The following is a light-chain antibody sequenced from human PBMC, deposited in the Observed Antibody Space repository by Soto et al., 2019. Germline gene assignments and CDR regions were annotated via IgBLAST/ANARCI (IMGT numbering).Light chain of an antibody. CDR2: GAS. V-gene: IGKV3-15*01. Sequence: EIVVTQSPATLSVSPGERATLSCRASQSVSSNLAWYQQKPGQAPRLLINGASTRATGIPARFSGSGSGTEFSLTISSLQSEDFAVYYCQQRSNWPPTFGGGTKV. CDR3: QQRSNWPPT. CDR1: QSVSSN. J-gene: IGKJ4*01.